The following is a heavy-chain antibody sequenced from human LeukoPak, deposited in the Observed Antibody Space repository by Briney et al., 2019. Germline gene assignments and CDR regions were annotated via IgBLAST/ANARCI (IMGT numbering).Heavy chain of an antibody. Sequence: PGGSLRLSCAASGFTFSSYAMSWVRQAPGKGLEWVSAISGSGGSTYYEDSVKGRFTISRDNSKNTLYLQMNSLRAEDTAVYYCATLLTGYSRGLAPFDYWGQGTLVTVSS. CDR1: GFTFSSYA. J-gene: IGHJ4*02. CDR3: ATLLTGYSRGLAPFDY. V-gene: IGHV3-23*01. CDR2: ISGSGGST. D-gene: IGHD3-9*01.